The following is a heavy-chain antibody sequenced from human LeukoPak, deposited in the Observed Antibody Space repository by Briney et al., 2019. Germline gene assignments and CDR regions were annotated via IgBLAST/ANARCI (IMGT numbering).Heavy chain of an antibody. V-gene: IGHV3-30*04. CDR1: GFTFSSYA. J-gene: IGHJ4*02. CDR2: ISDDGRHN. Sequence: PGGSLRLSCAASGFTFSSYAMSWVRQAPGKGLEWVAVISDDGRHNYYADSVKGRFTISRDNSKSTLYLQMNSLRDDDSAAYFCARVYLERLTAGYFDHWGQGTQVTVSS. D-gene: IGHD2-8*01. CDR3: ARVYLERLTAGYFDH.